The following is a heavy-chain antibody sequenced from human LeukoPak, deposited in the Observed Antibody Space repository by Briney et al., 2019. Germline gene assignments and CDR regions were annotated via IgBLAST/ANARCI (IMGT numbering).Heavy chain of an antibody. D-gene: IGHD1-26*01. Sequence: GGSLRLSCAASGFTVSSNYMSWVRQAPGKGLEWVSAISGSGGSTYYADSVKGRFTISRDNSKNTLYLQMNSLRAEDTAVYYCAKFRVGAHYFDYWGQGTLVTVSS. V-gene: IGHV3-23*01. J-gene: IGHJ4*02. CDR3: AKFRVGAHYFDY. CDR2: ISGSGGST. CDR1: GFTVSSNY.